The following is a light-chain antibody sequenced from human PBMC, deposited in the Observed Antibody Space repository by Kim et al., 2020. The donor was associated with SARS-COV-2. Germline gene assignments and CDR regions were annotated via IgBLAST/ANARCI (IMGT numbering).Light chain of an antibody. V-gene: IGKV3-15*01. CDR2: DAS. CDR3: QQYNKWPLT. Sequence: EIVMTQSPAALSVSPGERATLSCRASQSVSNSLAWYQQKPGQAPRLLIYDASTRATGVPARFSGGGSGTEFTLTVSSLQSEDFAIYYCQQYNKWPLTFGGGTKVDIK. J-gene: IGKJ4*01. CDR1: QSVSNS.